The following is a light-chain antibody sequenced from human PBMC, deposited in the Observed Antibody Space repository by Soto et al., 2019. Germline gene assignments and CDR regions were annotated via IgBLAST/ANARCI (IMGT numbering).Light chain of an antibody. CDR3: QSYDNSDHGV. V-gene: IGLV6-57*04. J-gene: IGLJ3*02. CDR2: EDN. Sequence: NFMLTQPHSVSESPGKTVTISCTRSSGSIDNNYVQWYQGRPGSAPTTVIYEDNRRPSGVPDRFSGSIDTSSNSASLAISGLKSEDEADYYCQSYDNSDHGVFGGGTKVTVL. CDR1: SGSIDNNY.